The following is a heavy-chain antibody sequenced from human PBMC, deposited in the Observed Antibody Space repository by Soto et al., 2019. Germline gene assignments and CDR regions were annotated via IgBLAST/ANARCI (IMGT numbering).Heavy chain of an antibody. CDR1: GGSISSGYYY. CDR2: INHSGST. J-gene: IGHJ3*02. Sequence: TSETLSLTCSVSGGSISSGYYYWSWIRRPPGKGLEWIGEINHSGSTNYNPSLKSRVTISVDTSKNQFSLKLSSVTAADTAVYYCARGQGAAAGRRAFDIWGQGTMVTVSS. V-gene: IGHV4-39*07. D-gene: IGHD6-13*01. CDR3: ARGQGAAAGRRAFDI.